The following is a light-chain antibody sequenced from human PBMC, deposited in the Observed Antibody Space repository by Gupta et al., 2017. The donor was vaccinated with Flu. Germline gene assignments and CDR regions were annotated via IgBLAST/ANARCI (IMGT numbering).Light chain of an antibody. J-gene: IGLJ3*02. CDR3: AAGDDSLNGWV. V-gene: IGLV1-44*01. Sequence: RVTITRSASSSNVGTNIVHRYHHLPGTAPNLLIYGNITRLSGVPDRFSGSKSGTSATVTTSGLQAEDEADYYCAAGDDSLNGWVFGGGTKLTVL. CDR1: SSNVGTNI. CDR2: GNI.